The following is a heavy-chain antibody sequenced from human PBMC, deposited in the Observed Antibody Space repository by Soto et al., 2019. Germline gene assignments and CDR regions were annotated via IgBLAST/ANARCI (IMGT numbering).Heavy chain of an antibody. CDR3: ARGRSGGTTLGHYYYYGMDV. V-gene: IGHV1-69*01. J-gene: IGHJ6*02. D-gene: IGHD2-15*01. CDR1: GGPFISYA. CDR2: IIPIFGTA. Sequence: SVKVACKASGGPFISYAISWVRQSPGQGLEWMGGIIPIFGTANYAQKFQGRVTITADESTSTAYMELSSLRSEDTAVYYCARGRSGGTTLGHYYYYGMDVWGQGTTVTVSS.